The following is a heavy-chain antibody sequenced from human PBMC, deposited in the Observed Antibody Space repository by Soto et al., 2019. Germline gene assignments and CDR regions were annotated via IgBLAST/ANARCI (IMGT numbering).Heavy chain of an antibody. CDR1: GGPVKSDFYY. D-gene: IGHD3-16*01. J-gene: IGHJ4*02. V-gene: IGHV4-61*01. CDR3: AKDRRGGNYFDY. Sequence: PSETLSLTCTVSGGPVKSDFYYWSWIRQPPGKGLECIGYIYNIMSTNYNPSLRSRVTMSLDTSNNQFSLKLTSVTAADTAVYYCAKDRRGGNYFDYWGQGTLVTVSS. CDR2: IYNIMST.